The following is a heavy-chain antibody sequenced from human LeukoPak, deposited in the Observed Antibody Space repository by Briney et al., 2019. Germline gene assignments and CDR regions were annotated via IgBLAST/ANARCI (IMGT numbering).Heavy chain of an antibody. J-gene: IGHJ4*02. CDR3: AKDRSNWNDVRAFDY. V-gene: IGHV3-23*01. Sequence: GGSLRLSCAASGFTFSSYAMSWVRQAPGKGLEWVSAISGSGGSTYYADSVKGRFTISRDNSKNTLYLQMNSLRAEDAAVYYCAKDRSNWNDVRAFDYWGQGTLVTVSS. CDR1: GFTFSSYA. CDR2: ISGSGGST. D-gene: IGHD1-1*01.